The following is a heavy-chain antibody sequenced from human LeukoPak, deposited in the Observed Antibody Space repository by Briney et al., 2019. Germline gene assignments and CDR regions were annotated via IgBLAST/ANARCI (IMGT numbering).Heavy chain of an antibody. J-gene: IGHJ4*02. CDR1: GGSISSGSYY. D-gene: IGHD4-11*01. V-gene: IGHV4-61*02. CDR3: ARDRGYSNYVADY. CDR2: IYSSGST. Sequence: SETLSLTCTVSGGSISSGSYYWSWIRQPAGKGLEWIGRIYSSGSTNYNPSLKSRVTISVDTSENQFSLKLSSVTAADTAVYYCARDRGYSNYVADYWGQGTLVTVSS.